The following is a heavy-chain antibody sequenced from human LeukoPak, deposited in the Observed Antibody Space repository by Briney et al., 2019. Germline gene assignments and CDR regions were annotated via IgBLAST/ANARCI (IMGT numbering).Heavy chain of an antibody. D-gene: IGHD3-22*01. V-gene: IGHV3-66*01. CDR1: GFAVSSNY. Sequence: GSLRLSCAASGFAVSSNYMTWVRQAPGKGLDWVSVIYSDGSTYYADSVKGRFTISRDSSKNMLYLQMNSLRAEDTAVYYCARSDSSGYLAFDYWGQGTLVTVSS. CDR3: ARSDSSGYLAFDY. J-gene: IGHJ4*02. CDR2: IYSDGST.